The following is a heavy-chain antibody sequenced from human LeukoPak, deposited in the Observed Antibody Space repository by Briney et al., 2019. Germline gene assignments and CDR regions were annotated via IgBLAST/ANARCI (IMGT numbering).Heavy chain of an antibody. CDR1: GFTFSSYA. CDR2: ISYDGSNK. D-gene: IGHD3-3*01. CDR3: ANSDSP. J-gene: IGHJ5*02. Sequence: GGSLRLSCAASGFTFSSYAMHWVRQAPGKGLEWVAVISYDGSNKYYADSVKGRFTISRDNSKNTLYLQMNSLRAEDTAVYYCANSDSPWGQGTLVTVSS. V-gene: IGHV3-30-3*01.